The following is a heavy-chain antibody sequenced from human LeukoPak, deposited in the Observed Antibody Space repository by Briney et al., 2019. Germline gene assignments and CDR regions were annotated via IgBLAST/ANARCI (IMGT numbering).Heavy chain of an antibody. CDR3: AKDIRPMTTVTTSFDY. Sequence: PGGSLRLSCAASGFTFSSYGMHWVRQAPGKGLEWVAVISYDGSNKYYADSVKGRFTISRDNSKNTLYLQMNSLRAEDTALYYCAKDIRPMTTVTTSFDYWGQGTLVTVSS. CDR2: ISYDGSNK. CDR1: GFTFSSYG. D-gene: IGHD4-17*01. J-gene: IGHJ4*02. V-gene: IGHV3-30*18.